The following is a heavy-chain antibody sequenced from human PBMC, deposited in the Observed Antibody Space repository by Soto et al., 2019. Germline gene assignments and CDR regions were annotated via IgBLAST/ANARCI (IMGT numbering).Heavy chain of an antibody. CDR1: GYSFTSYW. J-gene: IGHJ6*02. D-gene: IGHD2-21*02. Sequence: EVQLVQSGAEVKKPGESLKISCKGSGYSFTSYWIVWVRQMPGKGLEWMGIIYPGDSETRYSPSLQGQVTMSADKSTSTAYQQGSSLKASDTAMYYCARRSYCDGDCTRRPYDYYGMDVWGQGTTVTVSS. CDR2: IYPGDSET. V-gene: IGHV5-51*01. CDR3: ARRSYCDGDCTRRPYDYYGMDV.